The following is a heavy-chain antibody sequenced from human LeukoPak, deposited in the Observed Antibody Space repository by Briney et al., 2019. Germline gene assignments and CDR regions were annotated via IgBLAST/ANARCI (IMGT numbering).Heavy chain of an antibody. Sequence: GGSLRLSCAASGFTFSSYAMHWVRQAPGKGLEWVALISFDGSDKYYADSVKGRCTISRDNSKNTLYLQMNSLRVDDTAVYYCASFPPYMVRTDAFDIWGQGTMVTVSS. CDR2: ISFDGSDK. D-gene: IGHD3-10*01. CDR3: ASFPPYMVRTDAFDI. J-gene: IGHJ3*02. CDR1: GFTFSSYA. V-gene: IGHV3-30*04.